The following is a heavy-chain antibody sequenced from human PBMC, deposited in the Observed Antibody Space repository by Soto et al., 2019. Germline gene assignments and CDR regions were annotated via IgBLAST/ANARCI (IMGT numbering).Heavy chain of an antibody. V-gene: IGHV3-74*01. CDR1: EFTLSSYW. CDR2: INSDGSST. J-gene: IGHJ3*02. CDR3: AREYYDGSDYHQTDGFDI. D-gene: IGHD3-22*01. Sequence: PGGSLRLSCAASEFTLSSYWMHWVRQAPGKGLVWVSRINSDGSSTSYADSVKGRFTISRDNAKNTLYLQMNSLRAEDTAVYYCAREYYDGSDYHQTDGFDIWGQGTMVTVSS.